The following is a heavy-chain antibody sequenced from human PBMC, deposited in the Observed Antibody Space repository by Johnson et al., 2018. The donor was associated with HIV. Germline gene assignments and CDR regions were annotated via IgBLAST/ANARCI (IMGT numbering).Heavy chain of an antibody. CDR1: GFTFSSYA. D-gene: IGHD6-19*01. Sequence: VQLVESGGGLVQPGGSLRLSCAASGFTFSSYAMSWVRQAPGKGLEWVSAISGSGGSTYYADSVKGRFTISRDNSKNTLYLHMTSLRADDTAVYYCAKEGYSSGWYGPPDAFDIWGQGTMVTVSS. V-gene: IGHV3-23*04. J-gene: IGHJ3*02. CDR3: AKEGYSSGWYGPPDAFDI. CDR2: ISGSGGST.